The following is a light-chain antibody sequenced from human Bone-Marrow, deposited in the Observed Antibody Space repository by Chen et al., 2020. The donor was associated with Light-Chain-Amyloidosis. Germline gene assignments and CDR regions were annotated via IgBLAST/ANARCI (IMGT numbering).Light chain of an antibody. Sequence: QSALTQPASVSGSPGQSITISCTGTSSDVGGDNHVSWYQQHPDKDPKLMIYEVTNRPSWVPDRLSRSKSDNTASLTISGLQTDDEADYFCSSYTITNTLVFGSGTRVTVL. CDR2: EVT. CDR3: SSYTITNTLV. CDR1: SSDVGGDNH. V-gene: IGLV2-14*01. J-gene: IGLJ1*01.